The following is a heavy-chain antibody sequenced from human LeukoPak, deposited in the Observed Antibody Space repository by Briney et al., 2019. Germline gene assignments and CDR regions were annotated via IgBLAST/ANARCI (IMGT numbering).Heavy chain of an antibody. CDR2: IYSGGST. V-gene: IGHV3-53*01. CDR3: AKESMWTTVTHELDY. J-gene: IGHJ4*02. CDR1: GFTVSSNY. D-gene: IGHD4-17*01. Sequence: GGSLRLSCAASGFTVSSNYMNWVRQAPGKGLEWVSVIYSGGSTYYADSVKGRFTIPRDNSKNTLYLQMNSLRAEDTAVYYCAKESMWTTVTHELDYWGQGTLVTVSS.